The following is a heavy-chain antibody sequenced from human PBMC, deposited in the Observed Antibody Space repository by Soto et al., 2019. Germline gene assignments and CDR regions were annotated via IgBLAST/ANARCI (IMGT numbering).Heavy chain of an antibody. CDR1: GFTFGDYA. Sequence: GGSLRLSCTASGFTFGDYAMSWFRQAPGKGLEWVGFIRSKAYDGTTEYAASVKGRFTISRDDSKSIAYLQMNSLKTEDTAVYYCTRDGEFLYYYGMDVWGQGTTVTVSS. CDR3: TRDGEFLYYYGMDV. J-gene: IGHJ6*02. D-gene: IGHD3-10*01. V-gene: IGHV3-49*03. CDR2: IRSKAYDGTT.